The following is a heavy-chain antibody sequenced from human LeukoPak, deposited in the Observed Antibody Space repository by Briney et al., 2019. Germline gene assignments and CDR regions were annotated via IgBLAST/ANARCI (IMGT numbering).Heavy chain of an antibody. D-gene: IGHD2-2*01. Sequence: SVKVSCKASGGTFSSYAFNWVRQVPGQGLEWMGGIIPMFGTADHAQKFQGRVTITADESTSTAYMELSSLRSEDTAVYYCARDKVVVVPAARSKNNYYYYYMDVWGKGTTVTISS. CDR1: GGTFSSYA. CDR2: IIPMFGTA. V-gene: IGHV1-69*13. J-gene: IGHJ6*03. CDR3: ARDKVVVVPAARSKNNYYYYYMDV.